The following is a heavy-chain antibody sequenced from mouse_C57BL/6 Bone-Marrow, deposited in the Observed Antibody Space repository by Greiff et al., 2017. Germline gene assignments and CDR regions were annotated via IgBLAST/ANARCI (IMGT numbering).Heavy chain of an antibody. CDR2: ISSGGSYT. CDR3: ARHGYYGSSLGFAY. CDR1: GFTFSSYG. V-gene: IGHV5-6*01. Sequence: EVHLVESGGDLVKPGGSLKLSCAASGFTFSSYGMSWVRQTPDKRLEWVATISSGGSYTYYPDSVKGRFTISRDNAKNTLYLQMSSLKSEDTAMYYCARHGYYGSSLGFAYWGQGTLVTVSA. J-gene: IGHJ3*01. D-gene: IGHD1-1*01.